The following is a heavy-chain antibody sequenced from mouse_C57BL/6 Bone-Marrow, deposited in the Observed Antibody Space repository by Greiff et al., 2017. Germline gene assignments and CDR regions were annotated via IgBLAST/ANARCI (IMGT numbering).Heavy chain of an antibody. V-gene: IGHV14-2*01. Sequence: VQLQESGAELVKPGASVKLSCTASGFNIKDYYMHWVKPRTEQGLEWIGSIDPADGETKYAPKFQGKATITADTSSNTAYLQLSSLASVQTAVYYSARSATTVVATGPHCDLDVWGTGTTVTVSS. J-gene: IGHJ1*03. CDR1: GFNIKDYY. D-gene: IGHD1-1*01. CDR3: ARSATTVVATGPHCDLDV. CDR2: IDPADGET.